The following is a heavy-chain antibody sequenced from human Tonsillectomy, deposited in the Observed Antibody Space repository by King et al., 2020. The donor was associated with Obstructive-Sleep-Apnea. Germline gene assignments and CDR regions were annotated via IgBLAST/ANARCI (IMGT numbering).Heavy chain of an antibody. CDR1: GFFFNTYT. CDR2: ISGSGTST. Sequence: VQLVESGGGLVKPGGSLTLSCAASGFFFNTYTLNWVRQAPGKGLEWGSSISGSGTSTFYGGSVKGRFTISRDNAKNSLYLQMNSLRAEDMAVYYCARDRDYGFDYWGQGTLVTVSS. CDR3: ARDRDYGFDY. V-gene: IGHV3-21*01. D-gene: IGHD4-17*01. J-gene: IGHJ4*02.